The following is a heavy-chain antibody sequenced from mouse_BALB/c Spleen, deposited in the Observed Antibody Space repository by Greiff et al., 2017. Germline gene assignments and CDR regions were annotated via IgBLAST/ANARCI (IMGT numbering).Heavy chain of an antibody. CDR3: ARPDGNPHAMDY. CDR1: GFDFSGYW. CDR2: INPDSSTI. Sequence: EVQLVESGGGLVRPGGSLKLSCAASGFDFSGYWMSWVRQSPGKGLEWIGEINPDSSTINYTPSLKDKFIISRDNAKNTLYLQMSKVNSEDTALDYYARPDGNPHAMDYWGQGTSVTVSS. V-gene: IGHV4-1*02. D-gene: IGHD2-1*01. J-gene: IGHJ4*01.